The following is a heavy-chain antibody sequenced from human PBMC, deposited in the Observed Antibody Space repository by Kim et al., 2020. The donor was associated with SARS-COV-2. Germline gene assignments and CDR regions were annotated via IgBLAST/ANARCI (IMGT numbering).Heavy chain of an antibody. Sequence: SETLSLTCAVSGGSISSSNWWSWVRQPPGKGLEWIGEIYHSGSTNYNPSLKSRVTISVDKSKNQFSLKLSSVTAADTAVYYCASTPGWEWFQFDYWGQGTLVTVSS. J-gene: IGHJ4*02. V-gene: IGHV4-4*02. CDR2: IYHSGST. CDR1: GGSISSSNW. CDR3: ASTPGWEWFQFDY. D-gene: IGHD3-10*01.